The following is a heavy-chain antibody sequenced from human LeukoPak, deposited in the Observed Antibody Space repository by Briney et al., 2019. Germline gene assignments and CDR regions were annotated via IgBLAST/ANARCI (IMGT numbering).Heavy chain of an antibody. J-gene: IGHJ4*02. CDR3: ARGRAGFWYDYDF. CDR2: ISSGGSTI. CDR1: GFTFSDYY. Sequence: PGGSLRLSCTVSGFTFSDYYMTWIRQAPGTGLEWLSFISSGGSTIYYADAVKGRFTISRDNTKNSLYLQMNSLTTEDTALYYCARGRAGFWYDYDFWGQGTLVTVSS. V-gene: IGHV3-11*01. D-gene: IGHD3-16*01.